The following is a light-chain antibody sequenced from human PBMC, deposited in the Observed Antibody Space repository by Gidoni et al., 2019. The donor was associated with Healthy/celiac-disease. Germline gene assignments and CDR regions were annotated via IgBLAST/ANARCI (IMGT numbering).Light chain of an antibody. V-gene: IGKV1-33*01. CDR2: DAS. CDR1: QDISNY. CDR3: QQSAL. Sequence: DIQMTQSPSSLSASVGDRVTITCQASQDISNYLNWYQQKPGKAPKLLIYDASNLETGVPSRFSGSGSGTDFTFTISSLQPEDIATYYCQQSALFGQGTKVEIK. J-gene: IGKJ1*01.